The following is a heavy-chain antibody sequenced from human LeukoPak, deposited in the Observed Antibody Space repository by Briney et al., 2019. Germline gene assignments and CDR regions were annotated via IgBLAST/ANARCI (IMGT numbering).Heavy chain of an antibody. V-gene: IGHV1-69*13. CDR3: ARVVLGRRWLQTSYYYGMDV. J-gene: IGHJ6*02. CDR2: IIPIFGTA. D-gene: IGHD5-24*01. CDR1: GYTFTSYG. Sequence: GASVKVSCKASGYTFTSYGISWVRQAPGQGLEWMGGIIPIFGTANYAQKFQGRVTITADESTSTAYLELSSLTSEDTAVYYCARVVLGRRWLQTSYYYGMDVWGQGTTVTVSS.